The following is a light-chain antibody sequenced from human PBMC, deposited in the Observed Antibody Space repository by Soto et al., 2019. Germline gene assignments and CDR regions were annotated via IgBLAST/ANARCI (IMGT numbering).Light chain of an antibody. CDR1: SGHSSYI. V-gene: IGLV4-60*02. J-gene: IGLJ1*01. Sequence: QSVLTQSSSASASLGSSVKLTCTLSSGHSSYIIAWHQQQPGKAPRYLMKLEGSGSYNKGSGVPDRFSGSSSGADRYLTISNLQFEDEADYYCETWDRNTYVFGTGTKLTVL. CDR2: LEGSGSY. CDR3: ETWDRNTYV.